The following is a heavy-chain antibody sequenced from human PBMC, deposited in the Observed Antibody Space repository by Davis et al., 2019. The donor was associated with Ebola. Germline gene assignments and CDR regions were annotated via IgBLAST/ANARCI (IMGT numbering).Heavy chain of an antibody. CDR2: ISSSSSYI. Sequence: GGSLRLSCAASGFTFSSYSMNWVRQAPGKGLEWVSSISSSSSYIYYADSVKGRFTISRDNAKNSLYLQMNSLRAEDTAVYYCARGTYYDFWSGDYGDYYGMDVWGKGTTVTVSS. CDR1: GFTFSSYS. D-gene: IGHD3-3*01. J-gene: IGHJ6*04. CDR3: ARGTYYDFWSGDYGDYYGMDV. V-gene: IGHV3-21*01.